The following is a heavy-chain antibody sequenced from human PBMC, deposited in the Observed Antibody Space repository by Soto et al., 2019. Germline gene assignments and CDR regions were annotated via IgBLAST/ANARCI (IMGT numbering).Heavy chain of an antibody. V-gene: IGHV1-3*01. D-gene: IGHD1-26*01. Sequence: ASVKVSCKASGYTFTSYTIHWVRQAPGQRLEWMGSINAGNGDTKYSQNFQGRVTITRDTSASTAYMELSSLRSEDTAVYLCVRDRRELPKDYYFDYWGQGTLVTVSS. CDR3: VRDRRELPKDYYFDY. CDR1: GYTFTSYT. J-gene: IGHJ4*02. CDR2: INAGNGDT.